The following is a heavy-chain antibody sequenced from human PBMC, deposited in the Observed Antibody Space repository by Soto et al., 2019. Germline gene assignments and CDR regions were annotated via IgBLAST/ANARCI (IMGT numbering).Heavy chain of an antibody. D-gene: IGHD6-13*01. V-gene: IGHV1-46*01. CDR1: GYSFGNYY. Sequence: ASVKVSCKASGYSFGNYYMHWVRQAPGQGLEWVGNGDTTTYAQKFRGRVTMTRDTSTNTVYMELSSLRSEDTAVYYCAREAGAFDYWGQGTLVTV. J-gene: IGHJ4*02. CDR2: GDTT. CDR3: AREAGAFDY.